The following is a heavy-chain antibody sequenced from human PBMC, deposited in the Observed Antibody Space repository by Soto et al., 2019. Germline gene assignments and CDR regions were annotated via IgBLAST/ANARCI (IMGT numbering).Heavy chain of an antibody. V-gene: IGHV3-33*01. CDR1: GLSFNDYG. J-gene: IGHJ4*02. CDR2: IWYGGRKQ. CDR3: ASARSRYSDYVLVY. Sequence: QVQLVESGGGVVQPGRSLRLSCIASGLSFNDYGMHWVRQAPGKGLEWVAGIWYGGRKQYYADSVEGRVTISRDNPRNNLSLEMAGLRVEDTAVYYCASARSRYSDYVLVYWGQGTHVSVSS. D-gene: IGHD5-12*01.